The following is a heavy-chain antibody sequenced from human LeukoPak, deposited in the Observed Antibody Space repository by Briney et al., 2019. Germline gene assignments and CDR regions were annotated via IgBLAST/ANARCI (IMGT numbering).Heavy chain of an antibody. D-gene: IGHD6-19*01. CDR1: GFTFSSSS. V-gene: IGHV3-48*04. Sequence: GGSLRLSCAASGFTFSSSSINWVRQAPGKGLEWVSYISTSGNTIYYADSVKGRFTMSRDNAKKSLFLQMDRLRADDTAVYHCARGPLIAVTGTGYWGQGTLVTVSS. J-gene: IGHJ4*02. CDR3: ARGPLIAVTGTGY. CDR2: ISTSGNTI.